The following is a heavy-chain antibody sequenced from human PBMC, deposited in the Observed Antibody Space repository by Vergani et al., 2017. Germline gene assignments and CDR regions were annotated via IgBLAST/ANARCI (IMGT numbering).Heavy chain of an antibody. Sequence: QVQLVESGGGLVKPGGSLRLSCAASGFTFSDYYMSWIRQAPGKGLEWVSYISSSGSTIYYADSVKCRFTISMDNAKNSLYLQMNSLRADDTAVYYCARGGDPYFSVAATYYFDYWGQGTLVTVSS. D-gene: IGHD2-15*01. J-gene: IGHJ4*02. CDR1: GFTFSDYY. CDR2: ISSSGSTI. CDR3: ARGGDPYFSVAATYYFDY. V-gene: IGHV3-11*04.